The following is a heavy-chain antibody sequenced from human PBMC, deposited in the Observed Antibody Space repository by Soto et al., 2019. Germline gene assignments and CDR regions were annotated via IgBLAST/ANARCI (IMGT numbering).Heavy chain of an antibody. CDR2: IYYSGST. Sequence: SETLSLTCTVSGGSISSGDYYWSWIRQPPGKGLEWIGYIYYSGSTYYNPSLKSRVTISVDTSKNQFSLKLSSVTAADTAVYYCARVYGILTGYYYFDYWGQGTLVTVSS. J-gene: IGHJ4*02. D-gene: IGHD3-9*01. CDR3: ARVYGILTGYYYFDY. V-gene: IGHV4-30-4*01. CDR1: GGSISSGDYY.